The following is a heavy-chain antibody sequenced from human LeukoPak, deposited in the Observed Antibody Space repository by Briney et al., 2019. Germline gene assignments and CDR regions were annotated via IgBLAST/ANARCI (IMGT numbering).Heavy chain of an antibody. CDR2: IYHSGSS. D-gene: IGHD1-26*01. V-gene: IGHV4-59*08. CDR1: AGSISSYY. Sequence: PSETLSLTCTVSAGSISSYYWSWVRQPPGRGLEWIGHIYHSGSSNYNPSLKSRVTISVDTSKNQFSLKLRSVTAADTAVYFCARGGTYYYFDYWGQGTLVTVSS. J-gene: IGHJ4*02. CDR3: ARGGTYYYFDY.